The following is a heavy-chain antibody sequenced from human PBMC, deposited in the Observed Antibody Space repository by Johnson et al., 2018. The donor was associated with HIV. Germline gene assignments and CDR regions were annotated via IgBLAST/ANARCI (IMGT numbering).Heavy chain of an antibody. D-gene: IGHD3-10*01. J-gene: IGHJ3*01. Sequence: QVQLVESGGGVVRPGGSLRLSCAASGFTFDDYGMSWVRQAPGKGLEWVAVMWYDGSNKYYADSVKGRFTISRDNSKNTLYLQMNSLKTEDTAVYYCSNYYGPPLWGRGTMVTVSS. CDR1: GFTFDDYG. CDR3: SNYYGPPL. CDR2: MWYDGSNK. V-gene: IGHV3-33*08.